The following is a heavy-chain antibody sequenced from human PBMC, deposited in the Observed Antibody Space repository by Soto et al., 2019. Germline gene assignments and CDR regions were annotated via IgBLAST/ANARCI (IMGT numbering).Heavy chain of an antibody. Sequence: QVQLVESGGGVVQPGRSLRLSCAASGFTFSSYGMHWVRQAPGKGLEWVAVISYAGSNKYYADSVKGRFAISRDNSKNTXDXXRTRLRAGDTAAYYCATLNPRNLRSGCDRDSGMAVWGQGTTVTVSS. D-gene: IGHD6-25*01. J-gene: IGHJ6*02. CDR2: ISYAGSNK. CDR3: ATLNPRNLRSGCDRDSGMAV. CDR1: GFTFSSYG. V-gene: IGHV3-30*03.